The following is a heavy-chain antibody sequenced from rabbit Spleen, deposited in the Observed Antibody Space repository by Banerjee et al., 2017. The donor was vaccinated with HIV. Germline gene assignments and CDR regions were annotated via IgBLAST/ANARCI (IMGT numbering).Heavy chain of an antibody. CDR1: GFSFSSSYW. V-gene: IGHV1S45*01. Sequence: QEQLVESGGGLVKPEGSLTLTCTASGFSFSSSYWICWVRQAPGKGLEWIACINTATGKPVYASWAKGRFTISKTSSTTVTLQMTSLTAADTATYFCAREKSGDYGHDLWGQGTLVTVS. D-gene: IGHD2-1*01. J-gene: IGHJ6*01. CDR2: INTATGKP. CDR3: AREKSGDYGHDL.